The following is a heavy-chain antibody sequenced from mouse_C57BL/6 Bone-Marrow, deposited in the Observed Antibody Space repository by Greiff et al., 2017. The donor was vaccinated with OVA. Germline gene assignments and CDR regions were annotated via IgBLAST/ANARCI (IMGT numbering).Heavy chain of an antibody. CDR1: GYAFSSSW. V-gene: IGHV1-82*01. D-gene: IGHD4-1*01. J-gene: IGHJ2*01. CDR3: ARPQLTGRGVFFDY. CDR2: IYPGDGDT. Sequence: VQLQQSGPELVKPGASVKISCKASGYAFSSSWMNWVKQRPGKGLEWIGRIYPGDGDTNYNGKFKGKATLTADKSSSTAYMQLSSLTSEDSAVYFCARPQLTGRGVFFDYWGQGTTLTVSS.